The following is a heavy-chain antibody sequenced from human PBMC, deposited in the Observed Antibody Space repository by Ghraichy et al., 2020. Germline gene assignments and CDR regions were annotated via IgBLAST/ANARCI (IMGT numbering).Heavy chain of an antibody. CDR3: AKDGRWFGELARYMDV. Sequence: GESLNISCAASGFTFSSYGMHWVRQAPGKGLEWVAFIRYDGSNKYYADSVKGRFTISRDNSKNTLYLQMNSLRAEDTAVYYCAKDGRWFGELARYMDVWGKGTTVTVSS. CDR1: GFTFSSYG. J-gene: IGHJ6*03. D-gene: IGHD3-10*01. V-gene: IGHV3-30*02. CDR2: IRYDGSNK.